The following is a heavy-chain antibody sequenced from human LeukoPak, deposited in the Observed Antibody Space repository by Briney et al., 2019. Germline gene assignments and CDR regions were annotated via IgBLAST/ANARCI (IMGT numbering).Heavy chain of an antibody. J-gene: IGHJ3*01. CDR1: GVSISRYY. CDR2: IHYSGST. V-gene: IGHV4-59*08. CDR3: ARNQVLPFDVFNL. Sequence: SETLSLTCTVSGVSISRYYRSWIRQPPGKGLEWIGYIHYSGSTDYNSSLKSRVTISIDMSKNQFYLKLSSATAADTAVYYCARNQVLPFDVFNLWGQGTMVTVSS. D-gene: IGHD1-14*01.